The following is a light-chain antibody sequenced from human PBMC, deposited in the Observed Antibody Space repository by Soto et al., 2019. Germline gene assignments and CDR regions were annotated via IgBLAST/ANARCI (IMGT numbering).Light chain of an antibody. CDR1: SSDVGGYKY. Sequence: QSVLTQPASVSGSPGQSITISCTGTSSDVGGYKYVSWYQQHPGKAPKLMIYEVSNRPSGVSNRFSGSKSGNTASLTISGLQAEDEAEYYCSSYTSSSTLDVFGTGTKVTV. V-gene: IGLV2-14*01. J-gene: IGLJ1*01. CDR2: EVS. CDR3: SSYTSSSTLDV.